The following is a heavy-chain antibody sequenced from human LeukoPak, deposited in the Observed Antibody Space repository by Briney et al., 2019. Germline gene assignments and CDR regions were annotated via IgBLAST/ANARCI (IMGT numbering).Heavy chain of an antibody. J-gene: IGHJ4*02. CDR3: AAGYYKYYFDY. Sequence: GESLKISCEASGHSFTNHWIGWVRQMPGKGLEWMGIINLGDSDTKYSPSFQGQVTISLDKSISTAYLQWSSLKASDTAMYYCAAGYYKYYFDYWGQGTLVTVSS. V-gene: IGHV5-51*01. CDR1: GHSFTNHW. D-gene: IGHD3-22*01. CDR2: INLGDSDT.